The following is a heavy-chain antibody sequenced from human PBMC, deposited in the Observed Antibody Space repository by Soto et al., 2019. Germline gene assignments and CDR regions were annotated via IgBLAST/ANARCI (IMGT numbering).Heavy chain of an antibody. J-gene: IGHJ6*02. CDR1: GFTVSSNY. Sequence: PGDSLKISCAASGFTVSSNYMSWVRQAPGKGLEGVSVIYSGESKLYADSVNGRFTISRDNSKNTLYLQMNRLRAEDTAVYYCVKTRIGVRGLMGYYYGMDLWGQWTTVTVSS. CDR2: IYSGESK. D-gene: IGHD3-10*01. V-gene: IGHV3-53*05. CDR3: VKTRIGVRGLMGYYYGMDL.